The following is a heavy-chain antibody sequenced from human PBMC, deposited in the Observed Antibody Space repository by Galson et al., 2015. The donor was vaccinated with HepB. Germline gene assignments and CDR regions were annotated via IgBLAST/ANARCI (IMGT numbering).Heavy chain of an antibody. D-gene: IGHD3-22*01. CDR2: INAGNGNT. CDR3: ARDEPYDSSGYYSLLAFEI. Sequence: SVKVSCKASGYTFTSYAMHWVRQAPGQRLEWMGWINAGNGNTKYSQKFQGRVTITRDTSASTAYMELSSLRSEDTAVYYCARDEPYDSSGYYSLLAFEIWGQGTMVTVSS. V-gene: IGHV1-3*01. CDR1: GYTFTSYA. J-gene: IGHJ3*02.